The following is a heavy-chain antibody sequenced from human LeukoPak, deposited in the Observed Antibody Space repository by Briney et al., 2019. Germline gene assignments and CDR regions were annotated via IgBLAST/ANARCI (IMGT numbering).Heavy chain of an antibody. CDR2: INHSGST. CDR3: ARGTRDCSSTSCYIVRDNWFDP. Sequence: PSETLSLTCAVYGGPFSEYYWSWIRQPPGKGLEWIGEINHSGSTNYNPSLKSRVTILLDKSKNQFSLKLSSVTAADTAVYYCARGTRDCSSTSCYIVRDNWFDPWGQGTLVTVSS. J-gene: IGHJ5*02. D-gene: IGHD2-2*02. CDR1: GGPFSEYY. V-gene: IGHV4-34*01.